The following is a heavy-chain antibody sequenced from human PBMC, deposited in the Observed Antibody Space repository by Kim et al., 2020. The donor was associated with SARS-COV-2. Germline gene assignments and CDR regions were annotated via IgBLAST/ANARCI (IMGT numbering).Heavy chain of an antibody. CDR1: GGTFSSYA. V-gene: IGHV1-69*13. CDR2: IIPIFGTA. CDR3: ARDRERDYDWESYRYSYY. Sequence: SVKVSCKASGGTFSSYAMSWVRPATGQGLEWMGGIIPIFGTANYAQKFQGRVTITVDESTSTAYMELRSLRYEEAAVYECARDRERDYDWESYRYSYY. J-gene: IGHJ6*01. D-gene: IGHD3-16*02.